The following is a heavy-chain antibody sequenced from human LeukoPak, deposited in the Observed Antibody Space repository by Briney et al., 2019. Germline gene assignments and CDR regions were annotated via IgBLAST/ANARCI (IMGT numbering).Heavy chain of an antibody. D-gene: IGHD6-13*01. Sequence: SETLSLTCAVYGGSFSGYYWSWIRQPPGKGLEWIGEINHSGSTNYNPSLKSRVTISVDTSKNQFSLKLSSVTAADTAVYYCARGESSWPYYFDYWGQRTLVTVSS. CDR3: ARGESSWPYYFDY. V-gene: IGHV4-34*01. CDR2: INHSGST. J-gene: IGHJ4*02. CDR1: GGSFSGYY.